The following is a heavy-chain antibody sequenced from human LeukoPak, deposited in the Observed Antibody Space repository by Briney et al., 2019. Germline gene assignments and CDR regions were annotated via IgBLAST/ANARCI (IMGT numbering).Heavy chain of an antibody. V-gene: IGHV4-34*01. J-gene: IGHJ4*02. CDR2: INHSGST. Sequence: SETLSLTCAVYGGSFSGYYWSWIRQPPGKGLEWIGEINHSGSTNYNPSLKSRVTISVDTSKNQFSLKLSSVTAADTAVYYCARESPLALDYWGQGTLVTISS. CDR1: GGSFSGYY. CDR3: ARESPLALDY.